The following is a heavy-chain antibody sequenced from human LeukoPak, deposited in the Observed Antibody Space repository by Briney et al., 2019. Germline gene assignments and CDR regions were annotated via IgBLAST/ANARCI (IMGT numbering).Heavy chain of an antibody. D-gene: IGHD3-3*01. CDR3: ARGPLRRFLEWLPSSYFDY. Sequence: SETLSLTCAVDGGSFSGYYWSWIRQPPGKGLEWIGEINHSGSTNYNPSLKSRVTISVDTSKNQFSLKLSSVTAADTAVYYCARGPLRRFLEWLPSSYFDYWGQGTLVTVSS. V-gene: IGHV4-34*01. J-gene: IGHJ4*02. CDR1: GGSFSGYY. CDR2: INHSGST.